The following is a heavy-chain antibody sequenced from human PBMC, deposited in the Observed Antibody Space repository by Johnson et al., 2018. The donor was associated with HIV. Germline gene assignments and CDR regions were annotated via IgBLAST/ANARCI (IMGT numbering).Heavy chain of an antibody. V-gene: IGHV3-30*04. CDR1: GFTFSSYA. CDR3: AKGLHIVVEGDAFDI. Sequence: QVQLVESGGGVVQPARSLRLSCAASGFTFSSYAMHWVRQAPGKGLEWVAIISYDGSNKYYAYSVKGRFTISRDNSKNTLYLQMNSLRAEDTAVYYCAKGLHIVVEGDAFDIWGQGTMVTVPS. J-gene: IGHJ3*02. CDR2: ISYDGSNK. D-gene: IGHD2-21*01.